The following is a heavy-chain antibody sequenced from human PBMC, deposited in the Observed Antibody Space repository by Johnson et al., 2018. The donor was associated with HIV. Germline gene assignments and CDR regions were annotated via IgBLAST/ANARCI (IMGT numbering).Heavy chain of an antibody. CDR2: IYSGGRT. V-gene: IGHV3-66*01. CDR1: GFMFSDYY. J-gene: IGHJ3*02. Sequence: VQLVESGGGLVKPGGSLRLSCAASGFMFSDYYMSWIRQAPGKGLEWVSVIYSGGRTYYADSVKGRFTISRDNSKNTVYLQMNSLRVEDTAVYYCARGPHEVVVVVSGSPSDAFDIWGQGTMVTVSS. CDR3: ARGPHEVVVVVSGSPSDAFDI. D-gene: IGHD2-15*01.